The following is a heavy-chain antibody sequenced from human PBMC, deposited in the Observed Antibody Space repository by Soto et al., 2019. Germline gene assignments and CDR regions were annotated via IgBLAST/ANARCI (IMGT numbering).Heavy chain of an antibody. V-gene: IGHV5-51*01. D-gene: IGHD2-2*01. CDR2: IYPGDSDT. CDR3: ARLQAAMPAAAGMDV. J-gene: IGHJ6*02. Sequence: GESLKVSCKGSGYIFTNSWIGWVRQMPGKGLEWMGIIYPGDSDTRYSPSFQGQVTISADKSITTAYLQWSSLTASDTAMYYCARLQAAMPAAAGMDVWGQGTAVTVSS. CDR1: GYIFTNSW.